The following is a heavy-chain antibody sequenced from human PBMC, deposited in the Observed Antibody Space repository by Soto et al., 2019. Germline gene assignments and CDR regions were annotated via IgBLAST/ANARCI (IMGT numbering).Heavy chain of an antibody. Sequence: ASVKVSCKASGGTFSSYAISWVRQAPGQGLEWMGGIIPIFGTANYAQKFQGRVTITADESTSTAYMELSSLRPEDTAVYYFARVGGRRGKWFDPWGQGTLVTVSS. V-gene: IGHV1-69*13. CDR3: ARVGGRRGKWFDP. CDR2: IIPIFGTA. CDR1: GGTFSSYA. J-gene: IGHJ5*02. D-gene: IGHD3-10*01.